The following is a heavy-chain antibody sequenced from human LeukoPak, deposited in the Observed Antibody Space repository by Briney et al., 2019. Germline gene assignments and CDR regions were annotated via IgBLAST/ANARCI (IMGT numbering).Heavy chain of an antibody. CDR1: GFTFSSYW. CDR3: AKGLETESRLDS. J-gene: IGHJ4*02. Sequence: PGGSLRLSCAATGFTFSSYWMHWVRQAPGKGPVWLARINSDGYSVSYADSVKGRFTISRDNAKKTLYLQMNNLRAEDTALYYCAKGLETESRLDSWGQGTLVTVSS. D-gene: IGHD1-1*01. V-gene: IGHV3-74*01. CDR2: INSDGYSV.